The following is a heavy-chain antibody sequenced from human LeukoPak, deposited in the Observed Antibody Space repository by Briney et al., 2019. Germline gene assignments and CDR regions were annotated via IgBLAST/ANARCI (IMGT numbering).Heavy chain of an antibody. Sequence: SLRLSCAASGSTFDDYIMHWVRQAPGKGLEWVSGISWNSGSIGYADSVKGRFTISRDNAKKSVYLQMDSLRGDDTAVYYCARDRPITVSGVVILPWGQGTLVTVSS. CDR1: GSTFDDYI. CDR2: ISWNSGSI. J-gene: IGHJ5*02. CDR3: ARDRPITVSGVVILP. D-gene: IGHD3-3*01. V-gene: IGHV3-9*01.